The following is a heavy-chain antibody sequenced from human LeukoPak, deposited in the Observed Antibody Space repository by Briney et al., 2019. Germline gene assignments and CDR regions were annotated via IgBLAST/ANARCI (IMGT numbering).Heavy chain of an antibody. Sequence: ASVKVSCKASGYTFTSYDINWVRQATGQGLEWMGWMNPNSGNTGYAQKFQGRVTITRNTSISTAYMELSSLRSEDTAVYYCARGPLYCGGDSPTRWFDPWGQGTLVTVSS. D-gene: IGHD2-21*02. CDR2: MNPNSGNT. CDR3: ARGPLYCGGDSPTRWFDP. V-gene: IGHV1-8*03. J-gene: IGHJ5*02. CDR1: GYTFTSYD.